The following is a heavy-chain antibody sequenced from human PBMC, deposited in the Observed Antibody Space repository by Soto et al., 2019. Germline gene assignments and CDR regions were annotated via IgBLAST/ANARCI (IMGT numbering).Heavy chain of an antibody. D-gene: IGHD3-16*01. CDR2: ISYDGSYK. CDR1: GFTFNSHT. Sequence: QVQLVESGGGVVQWGGSVRLSCTASGFTFNSHTMHWVRQAPGEGLEWVAVISYDGSYKFYSDSVKGRFTISRGNSKSTLYLQMNRLTAADTAIYYCTRDGLPAFVMLPPWDVDVWGRGTTVTVSS. J-gene: IGHJ6*02. CDR3: TRDGLPAFVMLPPWDVDV. V-gene: IGHV3-30-3*01.